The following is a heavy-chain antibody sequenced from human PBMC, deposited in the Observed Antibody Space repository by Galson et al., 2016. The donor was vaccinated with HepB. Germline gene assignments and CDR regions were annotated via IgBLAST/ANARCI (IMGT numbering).Heavy chain of an antibody. CDR1: GYFVTSSDW. J-gene: IGHJ4*02. D-gene: IGHD3-10*01. CDR2: INYSGRA. V-gene: IGHV4-28*03. Sequence: SLTCSVSGYFVTSSDWWGWIRQPPGKGLEWIGYINYSGRAYYDPSLKSRVTMSVDTSKNQFSLKLTSVTAVDTALYYCARVAWYQYGSGSYDYWGQGTLVSVSS. CDR3: ARVAWYQYGSGSYDY.